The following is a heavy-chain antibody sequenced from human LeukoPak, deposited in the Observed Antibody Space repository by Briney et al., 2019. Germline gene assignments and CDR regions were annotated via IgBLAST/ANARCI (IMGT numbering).Heavy chain of an antibody. CDR3: ARHYYNDNTLLDF. CDR2: IHPSDSDT. Sequence: GESLKISCKGSGYSFTTYWISWVRQMPGEDPECKGRIHPSDSDTNYSPSFQGHVTFSTDKSISTAYLQWTSLKASDTAIYFCARHYYNDNTLLDFWGQGTLVTVSS. J-gene: IGHJ4*02. V-gene: IGHV5-10-1*01. CDR1: GYSFTTYW. D-gene: IGHD3-22*01.